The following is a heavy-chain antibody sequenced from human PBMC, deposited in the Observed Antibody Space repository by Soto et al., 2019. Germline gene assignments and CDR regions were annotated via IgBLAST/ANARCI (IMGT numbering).Heavy chain of an antibody. CDR3: ASDRSIAARGGAFDI. CDR1: GFTFSSHP. J-gene: IGHJ3*02. CDR2: ISENGGGT. Sequence: EVQLLESGGGLVQPGGSLRLSCAASGFTFSSHPMYWVRQAPGKGLEWVSSISENGGGTYFADSVKGRFSISRDNSKNTLFLQMNSLRVEDTAVYYCASDRSIAARGGAFDIWGQGTMVTVSS. D-gene: IGHD6-6*01. V-gene: IGHV3-23*01.